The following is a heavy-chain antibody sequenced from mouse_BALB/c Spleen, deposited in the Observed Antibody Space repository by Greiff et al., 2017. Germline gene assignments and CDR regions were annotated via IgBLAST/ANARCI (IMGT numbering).Heavy chain of an antibody. CDR1: GFTFSSYG. J-gene: IGHJ3*01. D-gene: IGHD2-1*01. V-gene: IGHV5-6*01. CDR3: ARLRQGGNPSWFAY. Sequence: EVKLQESGGDLVKPGGSLKLSCAASGFTFSSYGMSWVRQTPDKRLEWVATISSGGSYTYYPDSVKGRFTISRDNAKNTLYLQMSSLKSEDTAMYYCARLRQGGNPSWFAYWGQGTLVTVSA. CDR2: ISSGGSYT.